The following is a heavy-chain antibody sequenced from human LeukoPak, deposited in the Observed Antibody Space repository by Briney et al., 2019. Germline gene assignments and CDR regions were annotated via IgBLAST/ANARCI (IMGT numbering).Heavy chain of an antibody. CDR1: GFTFDDYA. V-gene: IGHV3-9*01. CDR2: ISWNSGSI. J-gene: IGHJ4*02. D-gene: IGHD6-19*01. CDR3: ARGYSSGCDY. Sequence: HPGRSLRLSCAASGFTFDDYAMHWVRQAPGKGLEWVSGISWNSGSIGYADSVKGRFTISRDNAKNSLYLQMNSLRAEDTAVYYCARGYSSGCDYWGQGTLVTVSS.